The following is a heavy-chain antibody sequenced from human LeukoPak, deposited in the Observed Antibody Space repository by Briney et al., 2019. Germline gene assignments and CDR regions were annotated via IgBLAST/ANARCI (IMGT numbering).Heavy chain of an antibody. CDR1: GFTFSSYS. Sequence: GGSLRLSCAASGFTFSSYSMNWVRQAPGKGLEWASSISSSSSYIYYADSVKGRFTISRDNAKNSLYLQMNSLRAEDTAVYYCAGGSGTTVTYDAFDIWGQGTMVTVSS. CDR3: AGGSGTTVTYDAFDI. CDR2: ISSSSSYI. D-gene: IGHD4-17*01. J-gene: IGHJ3*02. V-gene: IGHV3-21*01.